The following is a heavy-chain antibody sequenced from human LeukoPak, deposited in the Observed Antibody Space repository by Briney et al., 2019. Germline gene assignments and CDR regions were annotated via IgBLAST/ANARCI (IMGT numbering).Heavy chain of an antibody. CDR3: TREERYSGSYYGPQVH. J-gene: IGHJ4*02. Sequence: GGTLRLSCAASGFTFSNHGMNWVRQAPGKGLEWVSGISPSGDITYYADSVKGRFTISRDNSKNTLYLEVISLTAEDTAVYYCTREERYSGSYYGPQVHWGQGTLVTVSS. CDR1: GFTFSNHG. V-gene: IGHV3-23*01. D-gene: IGHD1-26*01. CDR2: ISPSGDIT.